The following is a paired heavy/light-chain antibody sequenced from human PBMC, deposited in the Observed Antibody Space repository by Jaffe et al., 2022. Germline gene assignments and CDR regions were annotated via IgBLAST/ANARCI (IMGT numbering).Light chain of an antibody. CDR2: GAS. CDR3: QQYGSSSWT. Sequence: EIVLTQSPGTLSLSPGERATLSCRASQSVSSSYLAWYQQKPGQAPRLLIYGASSRATGIPDRFSGSGSGTDFTLTISRLEPEDFAVYYCQQYGSSSWTFGQGTKVEIK. J-gene: IGKJ1*01. V-gene: IGKV3-20*01. CDR1: QSVSSSY.
Heavy chain of an antibody. CDR2: IIPIFGTA. Sequence: QVQLVQSGAEVKKPGSSVKVSCKASGGTFSSYAISWVRQAPGQGLEWMGGIIPIFGTANYAQKFQGRVTITADESTSTAYMELSSLRSEDTAVYYCARGYCSGGSCYPLGVDAFDIWGQGTMVTVSS. CDR1: GGTFSSYA. J-gene: IGHJ3*02. CDR3: ARGYCSGGSCYPLGVDAFDI. D-gene: IGHD2-15*01. V-gene: IGHV1-69*01.